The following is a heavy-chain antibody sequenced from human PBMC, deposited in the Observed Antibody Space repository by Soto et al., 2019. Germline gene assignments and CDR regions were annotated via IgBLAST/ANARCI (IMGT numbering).Heavy chain of an antibody. D-gene: IGHD3-22*01. V-gene: IGHV4-31*03. Sequence: SETLSLTCTVSGGSISSGGYYWSWIRQHPGKGPEWIGYIYYSGSTYYNPSLKSRVTISVDTSKNQFSLKLSSVTAADTAVYYCARNRVEYYDSSGYIDYWGQGTLVTVSS. CDR3: ARNRVEYYDSSGYIDY. J-gene: IGHJ4*02. CDR2: IYYSGST. CDR1: GGSISSGGYY.